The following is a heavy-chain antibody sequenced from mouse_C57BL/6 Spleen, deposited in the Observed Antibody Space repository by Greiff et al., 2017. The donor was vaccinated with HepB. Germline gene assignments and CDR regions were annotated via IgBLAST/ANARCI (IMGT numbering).Heavy chain of an antibody. CDR3: AIYYDYDGGV. Sequence: VQLKESGPELVKPGASVKISCKASGYSFTGYYMHWVKQSSEKSLEWIGEINPSTGGTSYNQKFKGKATLTVDKSSSTAYMQLKSLTSEDSAVYYCAIYYDYDGGVWGTGTTVTVSS. V-gene: IGHV1-43*01. D-gene: IGHD2-4*01. J-gene: IGHJ1*03. CDR1: GYSFTGYY. CDR2: INPSTGGT.